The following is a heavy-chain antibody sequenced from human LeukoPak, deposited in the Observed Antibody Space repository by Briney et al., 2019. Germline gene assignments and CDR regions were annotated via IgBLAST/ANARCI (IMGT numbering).Heavy chain of an antibody. CDR3: ARGRRVGELSLSAYYYYYGMDV. D-gene: IGHD3-16*02. J-gene: IGHJ6*02. CDR2: INHSGST. CDR1: GGSFSGYY. Sequence: TSETLSLTCAVYGGSFSGYYWNWIRQPPGKGLEWIGEINHSGSTNYNPSLKSRVTISVDTSKNQFSLKLSSVTAADTAVYYCARGRRVGELSLSAYYYYYGMDVWGQGTTVTVSS. V-gene: IGHV4-34*01.